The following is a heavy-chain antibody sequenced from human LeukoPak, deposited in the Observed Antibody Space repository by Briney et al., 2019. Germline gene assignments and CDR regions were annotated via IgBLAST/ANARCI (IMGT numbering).Heavy chain of an antibody. CDR2: INPNSGGT. CDR1: GYTFTGYY. CDR3: ARQEGDMVRGVMSACFDY. J-gene: IGHJ4*02. D-gene: IGHD3-10*01. V-gene: IGHV1-2*02. Sequence: GASVKVSCKASGYTFTGYYMHWVRQAPGQGLEWMGWINPNSGGTNYAQKFQGRVTMTRDTSISTAYMELSRLRSDDTAVYYCARQEGDMVRGVMSACFDYWGQGTLVTVSS.